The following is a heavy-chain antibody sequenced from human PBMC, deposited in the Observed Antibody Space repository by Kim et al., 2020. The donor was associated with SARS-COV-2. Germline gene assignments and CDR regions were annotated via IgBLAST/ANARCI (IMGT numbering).Heavy chain of an antibody. CDR1: GFTFSDSY. CDR2: ISSSGSTI. D-gene: IGHD6-13*01. J-gene: IGHJ6*02. Sequence: GGSLRLSCEASGFTFSDSYMSWIRQAPGKGLEWVSYISSSGSTIYYADSVKGRFTISRDNAKTSLHLQMNRLRAEDTAVYYCASSHSWDDNTYYDYGMDVWGQGTTVTVSS. V-gene: IGHV3-11*01. CDR3: ASSHSWDDNTYYDYGMDV.